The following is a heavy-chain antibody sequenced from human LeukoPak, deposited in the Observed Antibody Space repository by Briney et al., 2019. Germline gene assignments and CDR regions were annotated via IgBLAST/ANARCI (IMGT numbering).Heavy chain of an antibody. V-gene: IGHV4-34*01. J-gene: IGHJ4*02. CDR3: ARTWIQLWPFDY. CDR1: GGSFSGYY. D-gene: IGHD5-18*01. CDR2: INHSGST. Sequence: SETLSLTCAVYGGSFSGYYWSWIRQPPGKGLEWIGEINHSGSTNYNPSLKSRVTISVDTSKNQFSLKLGSVTAADTAVYYCARTWIQLWPFDYWGQGTLVTVSS.